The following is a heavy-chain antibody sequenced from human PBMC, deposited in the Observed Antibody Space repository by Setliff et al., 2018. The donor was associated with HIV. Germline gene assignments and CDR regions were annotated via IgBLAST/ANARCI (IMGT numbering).Heavy chain of an antibody. CDR1: RFTFSIFA. V-gene: IGHV3-30*03. J-gene: IGHJ5*02. CDR3: TTSLPWFDP. CDR2: ISSDGSNK. Sequence: PGGSLRLSCAASRFTFSIFAMHWVRQAPGKGLEWVAFISSDGSNKYYADSVQGRFTISRDNSKNTLYLQMKSLRIEDTAVYYCTTSLPWFDPWGQGTLVTVSS.